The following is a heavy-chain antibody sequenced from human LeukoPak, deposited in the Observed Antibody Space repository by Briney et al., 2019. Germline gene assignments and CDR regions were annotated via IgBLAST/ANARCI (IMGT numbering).Heavy chain of an antibody. J-gene: IGHJ4*02. D-gene: IGHD1-26*01. CDR2: ISGSGGGT. Sequence: GGSLRLSCAASGFTFSSYAMSWVRQAPEKGLEWVSTISGSGGGTYYADSVKGRFTISRDDSKNTLYLQMNSLRAEDTAVYYRVKDLGRYRNNCFDYWGQGTLVTVSP. CDR3: VKDLGRYRNNCFDY. CDR1: GFTFSSYA. V-gene: IGHV3-23*01.